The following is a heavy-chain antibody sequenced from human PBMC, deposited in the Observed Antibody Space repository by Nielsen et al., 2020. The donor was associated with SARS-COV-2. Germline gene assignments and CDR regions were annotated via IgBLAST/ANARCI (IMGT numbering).Heavy chain of an antibody. Sequence: SETLSLTCTVSGGSVSSGSYYWSWIRQPPGKGLEWIGYIYYSGSTNYNPSLKSRVTISVDTSKNQFSLKLSSVTAADTAVYYCARDLLSLVSSSRGNWGQGTLVTVSS. J-gene: IGHJ4*02. CDR1: GGSVSSGSYY. V-gene: IGHV4-61*01. CDR2: IYYSGST. CDR3: ARDLLSLVSSSRGN. D-gene: IGHD6-6*01.